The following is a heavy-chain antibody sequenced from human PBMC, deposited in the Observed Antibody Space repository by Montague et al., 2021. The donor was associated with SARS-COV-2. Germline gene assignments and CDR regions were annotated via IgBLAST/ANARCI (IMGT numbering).Heavy chain of an antibody. CDR2: IYHSGGT. D-gene: IGHD3-10*01. V-gene: IGHV4-38-2*01. CDR1: GYPISSGYY. Sequence: SETLSLTRSVSGYPISSGYYWGWIRQPPGKGLEWIGNIYHSGGTYYSPSLKSRVTVSVDTSKNQFSLRLSSVTAADTAVYYCARWYYGSGSYPHWGQGTLVTVSS. CDR3: ARWYYGSGSYPH. J-gene: IGHJ4*02.